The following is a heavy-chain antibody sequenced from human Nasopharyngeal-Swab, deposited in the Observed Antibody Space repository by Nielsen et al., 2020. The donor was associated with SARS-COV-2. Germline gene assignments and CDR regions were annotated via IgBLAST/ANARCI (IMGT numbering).Heavy chain of an antibody. J-gene: IGHJ4*02. CDR2: IYYSGST. V-gene: IGHV4-59*01. CDR3: ARDMGESSGWPDPFDY. D-gene: IGHD6-19*01. Sequence: RQSPGQGLEWIGYIYYSGSTNYNPSLRSRVTISVDTSKNQFSLKLSSVTAADTAVYYCARDMGESSGWPDPFDYWGQGTLVTVSS.